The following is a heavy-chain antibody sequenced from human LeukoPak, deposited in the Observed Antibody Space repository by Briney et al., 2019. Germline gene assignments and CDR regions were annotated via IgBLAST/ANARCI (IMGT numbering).Heavy chain of an antibody. CDR3: WGGDDDFDI. Sequence: GGSLRLSCAASGFTFRDYYMNWIRQAPGQGLGLVSYISSSCKRIYYTDSVNGRLTISTINTKNSLYLQINTFIAADTSAYYYWGGDDDFDIWGQGTMVTVSS. V-gene: IGHV3-11*01. D-gene: IGHD2-21*01. CDR2: ISSSCKRI. J-gene: IGHJ3*02. CDR1: GFTFRDYY.